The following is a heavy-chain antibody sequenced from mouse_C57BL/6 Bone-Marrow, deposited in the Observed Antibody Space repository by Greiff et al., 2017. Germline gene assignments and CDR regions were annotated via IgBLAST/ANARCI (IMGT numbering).Heavy chain of an antibody. CDR1: GFTFSSYA. D-gene: IGHD1-1*01. V-gene: IGHV5-4*01. J-gene: IGHJ4*01. CDR2: ISDGGSYT. Sequence: EVKLMESGGGLVKPGGSLKLSCAASGFTFSSYAMSWVRQTPEKRLEWVATISDGGSYTYYPDNVKGRFTISRDNAKNNLYLQMSHLKSEDTAMYYCARDRTVVAHYYAMDYWGQGTSVTVSS. CDR3: ARDRTVVAHYYAMDY.